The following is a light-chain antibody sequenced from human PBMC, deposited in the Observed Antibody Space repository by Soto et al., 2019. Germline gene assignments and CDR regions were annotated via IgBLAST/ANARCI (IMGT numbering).Light chain of an antibody. CDR1: QSISIY. CDR2: AAS. J-gene: IGKJ4*01. CDR3: QQSYSVPLT. Sequence: DIQMTQSPSSLSASVGDRVTITCRASQSISIYLNWYQQKPGKAPKLLIYAASSLQSGVPSRFSGSGSGTEFTLTISSLQPEDFGTYYCQQSYSVPLTFGGGTKVEIK. V-gene: IGKV1-39*01.